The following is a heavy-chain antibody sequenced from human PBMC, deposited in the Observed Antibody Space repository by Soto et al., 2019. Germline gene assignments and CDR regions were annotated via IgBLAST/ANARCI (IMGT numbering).Heavy chain of an antibody. V-gene: IGHV4-39*01. CDR2: IYCSGIT. CDR3: ARHGSN. CDR1: GVSISNSSYY. J-gene: IGHJ4*02. Sequence: SETLSLTCTVSGVSISNSSYYWGWIRRPPGKGLEWIGTIYCSGITYYNPSLKSRVTISVDTSKNQFSLKLTSVTAADTAAYYCARHGSNWGQGTLVTVSS.